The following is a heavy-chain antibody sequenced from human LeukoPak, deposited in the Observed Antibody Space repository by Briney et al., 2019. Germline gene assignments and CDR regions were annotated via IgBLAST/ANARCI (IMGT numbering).Heavy chain of an antibody. V-gene: IGHV1-69*05. CDR1: GGTFSSYA. CDR2: IIPIFGTA. J-gene: IGHJ3*02. D-gene: IGHD3-10*01. CDR3: ARPGRAAYAFDI. Sequence: GASVKISCKASGGTFSSYAISWVRQALGQGLEWMGGIIPIFGTANYAQKFQGRVTITTDESTSTAYMELSSLRSEDTAVYYCARPGRAAYAFDIWGQGTMVTVSS.